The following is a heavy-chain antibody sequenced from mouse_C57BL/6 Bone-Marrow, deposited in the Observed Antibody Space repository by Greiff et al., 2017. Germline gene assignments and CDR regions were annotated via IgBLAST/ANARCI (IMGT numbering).Heavy chain of an antibody. V-gene: IGHV14-4*01. Sequence: EVTLMEPGAELVRPGASVKLSCTASGFNIKDDYMHWVKPRPEQGLEWIGWIDPENGGTEYASKFQSKATITADTSSTTAYLHLNSLTSEDTAVYYCTTTLRPFAYWGQGTLVTVSA. J-gene: IGHJ3*01. CDR2: IDPENGGT. D-gene: IGHD1-1*01. CDR1: GFNIKDDY. CDR3: TTTLRPFAY.